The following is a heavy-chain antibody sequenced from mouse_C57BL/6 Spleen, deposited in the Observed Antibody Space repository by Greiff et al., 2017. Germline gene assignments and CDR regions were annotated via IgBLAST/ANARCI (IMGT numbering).Heavy chain of an antibody. D-gene: IGHD2-4*01. Sequence: QVQLQQSGAELVRPGASVTLSCKASGYTFTDYEMHWVKQTPVHGLEWIGAIDPETGGTAYNQKFKGKAILTADKSSSTAYMELRSLTSEDSAVYYCTRSGDYGPWFAYWGQGTLVTVSA. CDR1: GYTFTDYE. V-gene: IGHV1-15*01. CDR3: TRSGDYGPWFAY. CDR2: IDPETGGT. J-gene: IGHJ3*01.